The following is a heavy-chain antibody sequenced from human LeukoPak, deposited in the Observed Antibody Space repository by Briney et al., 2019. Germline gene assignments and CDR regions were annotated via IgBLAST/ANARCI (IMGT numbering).Heavy chain of an antibody. CDR3: ARVVVVGTHYYYMDV. CDR1: GGTFSSYA. D-gene: IGHD1-26*01. CDR2: IIPIFGTA. J-gene: IGHJ6*03. Sequence: ASVKVSCKASGGTFSSYAISWVRQAPGQGLEWMGGIIPIFGTANYAQKFQGRVTITADKSTSTAYMELSSLRSEDTAVYYCARVVVVGTHYYYMDVWGKGTTVTVSS. V-gene: IGHV1-69*06.